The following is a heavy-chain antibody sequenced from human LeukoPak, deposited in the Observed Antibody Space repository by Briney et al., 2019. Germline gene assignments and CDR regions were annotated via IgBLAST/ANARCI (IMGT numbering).Heavy chain of an antibody. CDR1: GYSFTSYW. D-gene: IGHD5-12*01. J-gene: IGHJ4*02. V-gene: IGHV5-51*01. CDR2: IYPGDSDT. CDR3: ARQGRYSGYEDYFDY. Sequence: GESLKISCKGSGYSFTSYWIGWVRHMPGKGLVWMVIIYPGDSDTRYSASVQGQVTISADKSISTAYLQWSSLKASDTAMYYCARQGRYSGYEDYFDYWGQGTLVTVSS.